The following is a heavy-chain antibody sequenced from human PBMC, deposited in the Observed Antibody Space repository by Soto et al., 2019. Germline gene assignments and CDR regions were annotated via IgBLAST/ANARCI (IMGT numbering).Heavy chain of an antibody. D-gene: IGHD2-2*01. CDR3: AACRFRIGYCSGTSCDVQDY. CDR2: MNPNSGNT. J-gene: IGHJ4*02. Sequence: ASVKVSCKASGYTFTSYDINWVRQATGQGLEWMGWMNPNSGNTGYAQKFQGRVTMTRNTSISTAYMELSSLRSEDTAVYYCAACRFRIGYCSGTSCDVQDYWGQGTLVTVSS. V-gene: IGHV1-8*01. CDR1: GYTFTSYD.